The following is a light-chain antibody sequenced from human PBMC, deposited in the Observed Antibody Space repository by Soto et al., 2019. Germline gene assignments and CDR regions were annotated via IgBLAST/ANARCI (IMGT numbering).Light chain of an antibody. CDR2: DAS. Sequence: EIVLTQSPATLSLSPGERATLSCRASQSVSSYLAWYQQKPGQAPRLLIYDASNRATDIPARFSGSGSGTDFTLTISSLEPEDFAVYYCQQRKRPPYPFGQGTKLEIK. CDR1: QSVSSY. J-gene: IGKJ2*01. V-gene: IGKV3-11*01. CDR3: QQRKRPPYP.